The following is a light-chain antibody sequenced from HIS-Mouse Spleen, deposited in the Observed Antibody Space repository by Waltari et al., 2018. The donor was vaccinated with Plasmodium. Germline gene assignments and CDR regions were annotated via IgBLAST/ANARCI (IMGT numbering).Light chain of an antibody. J-gene: IGKJ4*01. CDR1: TSVSSS. CDR3: QQRSNWPPLT. V-gene: IGKV3-11*01. CDR2: DAS. Sequence: EIVLTQSPATLSLSPGERATLSCRASTSVSSSLAWYQQKPGQAPRLLIDDASNRATGIPARFSGSGSGTDFTLTISSLEPEDFAVYYCQQRSNWPPLTFGGGTKVEIK.